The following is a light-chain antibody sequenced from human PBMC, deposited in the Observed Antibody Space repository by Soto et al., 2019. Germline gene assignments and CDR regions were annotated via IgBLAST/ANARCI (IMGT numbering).Light chain of an antibody. CDR3: QQLNSFPIT. V-gene: IGKV1-9*01. Sequence: IQVTQSPSSLSASAADRVSITCRASQAISSYLALYQQKPGRAPKLLIYAASTLQSGVPSRFSGSGSGTEFTLTITSLQPEDFATYYCQQLNSFPITFGQGTRLEIK. CDR1: QAISSY. CDR2: AAS. J-gene: IGKJ5*01.